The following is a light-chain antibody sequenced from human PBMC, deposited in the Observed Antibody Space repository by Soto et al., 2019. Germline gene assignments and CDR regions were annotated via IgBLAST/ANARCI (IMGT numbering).Light chain of an antibody. V-gene: IGLV3-1*01. CDR1: KLGDKY. CDR2: RDH. J-gene: IGLJ1*01. CDR3: QAWDSSTAPNV. Sequence: SYELIQPPSVSVSPGQTASITCSGDKLGDKYVCWFQQKPGQTPVLVIYRDHQRPSGIPERFSGSNSGNTATLTITGTQAMDEADYYCQAWDSSTAPNVFGTGTKVTVL.